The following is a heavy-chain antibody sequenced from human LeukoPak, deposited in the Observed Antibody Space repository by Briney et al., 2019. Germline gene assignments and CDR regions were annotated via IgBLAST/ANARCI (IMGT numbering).Heavy chain of an antibody. CDR2: IYYSGST. J-gene: IGHJ4*02. Sequence: PSQTLSLTCTVSGGSISSGDYYWSWIRQHPGKGLEWIGFIYYSGSTYYNPSLKSRVSISLDTSKNQFSLKVSSVTAADTAVYYCTRYYYDGRGLSADAYFDYWGQGILVTVSS. V-gene: IGHV4-31*03. CDR3: TRYYYDGRGLSADAYFDY. CDR1: GGSISSGDYY. D-gene: IGHD3-22*01.